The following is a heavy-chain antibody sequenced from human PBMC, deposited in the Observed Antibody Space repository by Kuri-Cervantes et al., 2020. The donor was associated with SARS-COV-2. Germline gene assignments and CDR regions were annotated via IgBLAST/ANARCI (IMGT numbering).Heavy chain of an antibody. CDR3: ARALVGATFEDAFDI. J-gene: IGHJ3*02. CDR1: GGTFSSYA. CDR2: ISAYSGNT. D-gene: IGHD1-26*01. Sequence: ASVKVSCKASGGTFSSYAISWVRQAPGQGLEWMGWISAYSGNTNYAQKLQGRVTMTTDTSTSTAYMELRSLRSDDTAVYYCARALVGATFEDAFDIWGQGTMVTVSS. V-gene: IGHV1-18*01.